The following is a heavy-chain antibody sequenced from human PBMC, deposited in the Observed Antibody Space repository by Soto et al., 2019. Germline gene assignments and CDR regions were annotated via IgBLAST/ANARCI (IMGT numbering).Heavy chain of an antibody. CDR3: AREGQAPYYYDGMDV. V-gene: IGHV1-18*01. CDR1: GYTFTNYG. CDR2: ISGYNGNT. Sequence: QVQLVQSGAEVKKPGASVTVSCKASGYTFTNYGFSWVRQAPGQGLEWMGWISGYNGNTKYAEKFQNRVTMTTDTSTNTAHMELRSLRSDDTAVYYGAREGQAPYYYDGMDVW. J-gene: IGHJ6*01.